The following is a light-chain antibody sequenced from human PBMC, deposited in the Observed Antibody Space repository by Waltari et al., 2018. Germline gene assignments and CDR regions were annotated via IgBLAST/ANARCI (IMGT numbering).Light chain of an antibody. Sequence: DIQMTKSPSSLSASVGDRVNITCRASQSISHYLNWYQQKPLKAPKLLMFAASGLQSGVPSRFSGSGSGTDFTLTINNLQPEDFATYYCQQSYSSPWTFGQGTRVEIK. V-gene: IGKV1-39*01. CDR3: QQSYSSPWT. CDR1: QSISHY. CDR2: AAS. J-gene: IGKJ1*01.